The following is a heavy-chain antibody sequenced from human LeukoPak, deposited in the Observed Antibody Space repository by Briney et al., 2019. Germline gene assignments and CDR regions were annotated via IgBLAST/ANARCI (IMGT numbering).Heavy chain of an antibody. J-gene: IGHJ5*02. CDR3: ARGNVRGVIIGWFDP. CDR2: IYYSGST. CDR1: GGSISSSSYY. Sequence: PSETLSLTCTVSGGSISSSSYYWGWIRQPPGKGLEWIGSIYYSGSTYYNPSLKSRVTISVDTSKNQFSLKLSSVTAADTAVYYCARGNVRGVIIGWFDPWAREPWSPSPQ. D-gene: IGHD3-10*01. V-gene: IGHV4-39*07.